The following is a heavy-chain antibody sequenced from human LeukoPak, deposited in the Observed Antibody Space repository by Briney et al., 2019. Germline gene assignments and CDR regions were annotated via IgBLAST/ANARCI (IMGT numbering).Heavy chain of an antibody. CDR1: GFTFSSYA. CDR3: ANNPHPWTIVGATIAFDY. V-gene: IGHV3-23*01. D-gene: IGHD1-26*01. J-gene: IGHJ4*02. Sequence: PGGSLRLSCAASGFTFSSYAMSWVRQAPGKGLEWVSAISGSGGSTYYADSVKGRFTISRDNSKNTLYLQMNSLRAEDTAVYYCANNPHPWTIVGATIAFDYWGQGTLVTVSS. CDR2: ISGSGGST.